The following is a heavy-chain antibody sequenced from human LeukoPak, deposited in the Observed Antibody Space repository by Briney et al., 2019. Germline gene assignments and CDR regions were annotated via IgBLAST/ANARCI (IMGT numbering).Heavy chain of an antibody. J-gene: IGHJ6*04. CDR2: IRSKAYGGTT. V-gene: IGHV3-49*04. CDR1: GFTFGDYA. CDR3: SRGKAGTHLPYGMDV. Sequence: GGSLRLSCTASGFTFGDYAMSWVRQAPGKGLEWVGFIRSKAYGGTTEYAASVKGRFTILRDDSKSIAYLQMNSLKTEDTAVYYCSRGKAGTHLPYGMDVWGKGTTVTVSS. D-gene: IGHD1-1*01.